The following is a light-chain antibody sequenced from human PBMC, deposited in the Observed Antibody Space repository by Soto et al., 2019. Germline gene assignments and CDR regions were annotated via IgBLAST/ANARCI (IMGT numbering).Light chain of an antibody. CDR1: QSISNW. Sequence: DIQMTQSPSTLSASVGDRVTITCRASQSISNWLAWYQQKPGKAPKLLIYKTSNLQSGVPSRFSGSGSGTEFTLTISSLQPDDFATYYRQRYNHYSSYTFGRGTKLEIK. V-gene: IGKV1-5*03. J-gene: IGKJ2*01. CDR3: QRYNHYSSYT. CDR2: KTS.